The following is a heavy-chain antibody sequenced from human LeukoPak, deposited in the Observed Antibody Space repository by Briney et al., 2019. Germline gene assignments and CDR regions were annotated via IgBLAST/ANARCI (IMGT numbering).Heavy chain of an antibody. D-gene: IGHD2-2*01. J-gene: IGHJ4*02. CDR1: GSTFSIYS. CDR3: ARVGGYCSSVSNCYGDY. CDR2: ISSGSTNI. V-gene: IGHV3-21*01. Sequence: GGSLRLSCAASGSTFSIYSMNWVRQAPGKGLEWVSCISSGSTNIYYADSVRGRFTISRDNAKNSLYLQMNSLRAEDTAVYYCARVGGYCSSVSNCYGDYWGQGILVTVSS.